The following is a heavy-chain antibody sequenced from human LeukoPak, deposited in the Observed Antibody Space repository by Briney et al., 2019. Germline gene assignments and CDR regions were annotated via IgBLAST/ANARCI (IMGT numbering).Heavy chain of an antibody. CDR2: ISYDGSNK. J-gene: IGHJ4*02. CDR1: GFTFSSYA. Sequence: GGSLRLSCAASGFTFSSYAMYWVRQAPGKGLEWVAVISYDGSNKYYADSVKGRFTISRDNSKNTLYLQMNSLRAEDTAVYYCARDGYSRESFDYWGQGTLVTVSS. CDR3: ARDGYSRESFDY. D-gene: IGHD2-15*01. V-gene: IGHV3-30-3*01.